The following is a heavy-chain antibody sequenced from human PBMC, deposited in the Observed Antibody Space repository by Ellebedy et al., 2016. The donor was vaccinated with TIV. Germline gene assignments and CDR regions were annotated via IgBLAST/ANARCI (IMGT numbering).Heavy chain of an antibody. Sequence: GESLKISCKGSGYSFTSYWISWVRQMPGKGLEWMGRIDPSDSYTNYSPSFQGHVTISADKSISTAYLQWSSLKASDTAMYYCARRQYDFWSGYHPLDYWGQGTLVNVSP. CDR2: IDPSDSYT. D-gene: IGHD3-3*01. J-gene: IGHJ4*02. CDR3: ARRQYDFWSGYHPLDY. CDR1: GYSFTSYW. V-gene: IGHV5-10-1*01.